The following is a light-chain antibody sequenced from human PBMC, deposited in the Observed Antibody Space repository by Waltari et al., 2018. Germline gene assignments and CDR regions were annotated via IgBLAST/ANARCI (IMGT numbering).Light chain of an antibody. CDR1: QSSSTH. V-gene: IGKV3-15*01. CDR3: QQYDDWPAT. CDR2: NGA. J-gene: IGKJ1*01. Sequence: ERVMTQSPAILSASPGATVTLSCRSSQSSSTHVAWYQHTPGQAPRRLIYNGATRHTGIPATFSGSGAGTEFTLTISSLQPEDFAVYFCQQYDDWPATFGQGTKVDI.